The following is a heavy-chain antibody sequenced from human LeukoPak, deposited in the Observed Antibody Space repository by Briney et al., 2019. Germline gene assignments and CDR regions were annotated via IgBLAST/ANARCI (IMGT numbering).Heavy chain of an antibody. CDR3: ARDGDTYYYDSSGYLY. V-gene: IGHV3-30-3*01. D-gene: IGHD3-22*01. Sequence: GGSLRLSCAASGCTFSGYAMHWVRQAPGKGLEWVAVISHDGSNKYYADSVKGRFTISRDNSKNTLYLQMNSLRAEDTAVYYCARDGDTYYYDSSGYLYWGQGTLVTVSS. CDR1: GCTFSGYA. CDR2: ISHDGSNK. J-gene: IGHJ4*02.